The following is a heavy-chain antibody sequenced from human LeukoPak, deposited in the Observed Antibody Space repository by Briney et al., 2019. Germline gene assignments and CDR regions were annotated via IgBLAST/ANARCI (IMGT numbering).Heavy chain of an antibody. D-gene: IGHD2-15*01. CDR1: GGSFSGFY. CDR2: IYHSGST. V-gene: IGHV4-34*01. Sequence: PSETLSLTCAVYGGSFSGFYWSWIRQPPGKGLEWIGSIYHSGSTYYNPSLKNRVTISVDTSKNQFSLKLSSVTAADTAVYYCARVHAYSPDYWGQGTLVTASS. J-gene: IGHJ4*02. CDR3: ARVHAYSPDY.